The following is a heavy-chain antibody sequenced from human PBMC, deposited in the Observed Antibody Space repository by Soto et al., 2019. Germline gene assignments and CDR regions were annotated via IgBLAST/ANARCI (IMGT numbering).Heavy chain of an antibody. Sequence: SETLSLTCAVYGGSFSGYYWSWIRQPPGKGLEWIGEINHSGSTNYNPSLKSRVTISVDTSKNQFSLKLSSVTAADTAVYYCARDRAYGSGTNPWGQGTLVTVSS. CDR2: INHSGST. J-gene: IGHJ5*02. D-gene: IGHD3-10*01. CDR3: ARDRAYGSGTNP. V-gene: IGHV4-34*01. CDR1: GGSFSGYY.